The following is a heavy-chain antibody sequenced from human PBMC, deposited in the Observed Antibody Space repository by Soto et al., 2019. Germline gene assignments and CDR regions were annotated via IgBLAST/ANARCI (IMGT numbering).Heavy chain of an antibody. Sequence: PGGSLRLSCAASGFTFSGSAMHWVRQASGKGLEWVGRIRSKANSYATAYAASVKGRFTISRDDSKNTAYLQMNSLKTEDTAVYYCTRHNRIAVAGTLLEPIGYYYYYGMDVWGQGTTVTVSS. CDR2: IRSKANSYAT. V-gene: IGHV3-73*01. CDR1: GFTFSGSA. CDR3: TRHNRIAVAGTLLEPIGYYYYYGMDV. J-gene: IGHJ6*02. D-gene: IGHD6-19*01.